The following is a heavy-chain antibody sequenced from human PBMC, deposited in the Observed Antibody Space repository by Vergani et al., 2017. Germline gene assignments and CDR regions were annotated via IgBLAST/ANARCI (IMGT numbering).Heavy chain of an antibody. CDR1: GGTFSSYA. CDR3: ASTVYSSSWYSPRRRATGTSYFDY. J-gene: IGHJ4*02. V-gene: IGHV1-69*01. CDR2: IIPTFGTA. D-gene: IGHD6-13*01. Sequence: QVQLVQSGAEVKKPGSSVKVSCKASGGTFSSYAISWVRQAPGQGLEWMGWIIPTFGTANYAQKFQGRVTITADESTSTAYMELSSLRSEDTAVYYCASTVYSSSWYSPRRRATGTSYFDYWGQGTLVTVSS.